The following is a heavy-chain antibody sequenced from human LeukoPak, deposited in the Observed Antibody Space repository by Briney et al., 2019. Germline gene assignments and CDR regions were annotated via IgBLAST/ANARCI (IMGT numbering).Heavy chain of an antibody. Sequence: SETLSLTCTVSGASISSGGYYWSWIRQHPGKGLEWIGYISYSGSPYYNPSLKSRVTISVDTSRNQFSLKLSSVTAADTAVYYCVGYPPAHIGGNDYWGQGTLVTVSS. J-gene: IGHJ4*02. V-gene: IGHV4-31*03. CDR3: VGYPPAHIGGNDY. CDR2: ISYSGSP. D-gene: IGHD2-21*01. CDR1: GASISSGGYY.